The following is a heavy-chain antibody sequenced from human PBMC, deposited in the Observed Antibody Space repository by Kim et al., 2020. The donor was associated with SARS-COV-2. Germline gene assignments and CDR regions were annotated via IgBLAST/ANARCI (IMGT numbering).Heavy chain of an antibody. D-gene: IGHD3-3*01. V-gene: IGHV4-4*02. J-gene: IGHJ5*02. CDR1: GGSISSSNW. CDR2: IYHSGST. Sequence: SETLSLTCAVSGGSISSSNWWSWVRQPPGKGLEWIGEIYHSGSTNYNPSLKSRVTISVDKSKNQFSLKLSSVTAADTAVYYCARDQSTSTAYYDFWSGYSFNWFDPWGQGTLVTVSS. CDR3: ARDQSTSTAYYDFWSGYSFNWFDP.